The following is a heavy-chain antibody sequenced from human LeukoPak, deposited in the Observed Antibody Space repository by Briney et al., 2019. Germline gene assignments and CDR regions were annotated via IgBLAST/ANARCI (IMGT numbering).Heavy chain of an antibody. Sequence: GGSLRLSCAASGFTFSNAWMSWVRQAPGKGLEWVGRIKSKTDGGTPDYAAPVKGRFTISRDDSKNTLYLQMNSLKTEDTAVYYCVSPNPPGDYYDYYWGQGTLVTVSS. J-gene: IGHJ4*02. CDR2: IKSKTDGGTP. D-gene: IGHD3-22*01. V-gene: IGHV3-15*01. CDR1: GFTFSNAW. CDR3: VSPNPPGDYYDYY.